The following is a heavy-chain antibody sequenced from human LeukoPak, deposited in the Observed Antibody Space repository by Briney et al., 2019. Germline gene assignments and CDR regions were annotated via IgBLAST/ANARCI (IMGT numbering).Heavy chain of an antibody. V-gene: IGHV4-4*07. CDR3: ARDPLRPGSAGRYYYYGMDV. J-gene: IGHJ6*02. CDR2: IYTSGST. CDR1: GGSISSYY. Sequence: SETLSLTCTVSGGSISSYYWSWIRQPAGKGLEWIGRIYTSGSTNYNPSLKSRVTISVDTSKNQFSLKLSSVTAADTAVYYCARDPLRPGSAGRYYYYGMDVWGQGTTVTVSS. D-gene: IGHD6-13*01.